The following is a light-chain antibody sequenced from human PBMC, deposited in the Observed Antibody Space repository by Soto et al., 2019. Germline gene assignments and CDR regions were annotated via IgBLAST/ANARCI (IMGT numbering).Light chain of an antibody. CDR3: QQYGGSPFT. J-gene: IGKJ3*01. Sequence: EIVLTQSPGTLSLSPGERATLSCRASQSVSVNSLAWYQQKGGQAPRLLIYAASTRATGVPDRFSGTGSGTDFALNISRLETDDSAVYYCQQYGGSPFTFGPGTKVDMK. CDR1: QSVSVNS. CDR2: AAS. V-gene: IGKV3-20*01.